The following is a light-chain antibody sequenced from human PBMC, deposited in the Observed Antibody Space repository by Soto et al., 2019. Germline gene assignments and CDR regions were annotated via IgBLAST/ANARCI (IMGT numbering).Light chain of an antibody. CDR2: GAS. CDR1: QSVSSSY. CDR3: QQYGSSPWT. V-gene: IGKV3-20*01. Sequence: EIVLTQSPGSLSLSQGEGATLSSRASQSVSSSYFAWYQQKPGQAPRLLIYGASSRATGIPDRFSGSGSGTDFTLTISRLEPEDFAVYYCQQYGSSPWTFGQGTKVETK. J-gene: IGKJ1*01.